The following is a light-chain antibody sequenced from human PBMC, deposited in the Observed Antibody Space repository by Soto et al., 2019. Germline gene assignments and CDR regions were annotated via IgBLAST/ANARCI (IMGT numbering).Light chain of an antibody. J-gene: IGKJ4*01. V-gene: IGKV3-11*01. Sequence: VLTTSPATLSLSPGERVPLSCRASQYVNIYLAWYQQKPGQAPRLLIYDASNRATGIPDRFSGSGSGTDFTLTISRLEPEDFAVYYCQQFSIYPLTFGGGTKVDIK. CDR2: DAS. CDR3: QQFSIYPLT. CDR1: QYVNIY.